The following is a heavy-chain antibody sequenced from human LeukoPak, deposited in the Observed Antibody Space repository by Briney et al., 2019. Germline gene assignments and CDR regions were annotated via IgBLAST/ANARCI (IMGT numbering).Heavy chain of an antibody. Sequence: GGSLRLSCAASGFTFSSYNMNWVRQAPGKGLEWVSYISSSSSTIYYADSVKGRFTISRDNAKNSLYLQMNSLRAEDTAVYYCARVPLYYYYMDVWGKGTTVTVSS. V-gene: IGHV3-48*04. CDR3: ARVPLYYYYMDV. J-gene: IGHJ6*03. CDR1: GFTFSSYN. CDR2: ISSSSSTI.